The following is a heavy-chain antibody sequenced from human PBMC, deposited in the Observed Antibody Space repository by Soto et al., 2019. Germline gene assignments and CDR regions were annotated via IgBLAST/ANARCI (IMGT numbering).Heavy chain of an antibody. J-gene: IGHJ4*02. Sequence: SETLSLTCTVSGGSISSYYWSWIRQPPGKGLEWIGYIYYSGSTNYNPSLKSRVTISVDTSKNQFSLKLSSVTAADTAVYYCASTPYYYDSSGYGKHFDYWGQGTLVTVSS. D-gene: IGHD3-22*01. CDR1: GGSISSYY. CDR2: IYYSGST. V-gene: IGHV4-59*01. CDR3: ASTPYYYDSSGYGKHFDY.